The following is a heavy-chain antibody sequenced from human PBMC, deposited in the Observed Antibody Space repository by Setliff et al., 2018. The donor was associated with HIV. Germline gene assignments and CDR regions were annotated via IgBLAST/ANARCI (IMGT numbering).Heavy chain of an antibody. D-gene: IGHD3-3*01. Sequence: GGSLRLSCGASGFTFRDYWMTWVRQAPGKGLEWVANIKQDGSEKYCVDSVKGRFTISRDNAKNSLYLQLNSLRSEDTAVYYCARAYNIWSDYNYYYSYFMGVWGKGTAVTVSS. CDR2: IKQDGSEK. V-gene: IGHV3-7*01. CDR3: ARAYNIWSDYNYYYSYFMGV. J-gene: IGHJ6*03. CDR1: GFTFRDYW.